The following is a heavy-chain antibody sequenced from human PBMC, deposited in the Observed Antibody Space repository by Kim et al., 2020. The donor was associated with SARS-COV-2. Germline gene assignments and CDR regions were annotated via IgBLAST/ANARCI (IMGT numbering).Heavy chain of an antibody. V-gene: IGHV3-23*01. J-gene: IGHJ5*02. CDR2: ISGSGGST. D-gene: IGHD3-22*01. CDR1: GFTFSSYA. CDR3: AKGLWSYDSSGYYRGTDWVDP. Sequence: GGSLRLSCAASGFTFSSYAMSWVRQAPGKGLEWVSAISGSGGSTYYADSVKGRFTISRDNSKNTLYLQMNSLRAEDTAVYYCAKGLWSYDSSGYYRGTDWVDPWGQGTLVTVSS.